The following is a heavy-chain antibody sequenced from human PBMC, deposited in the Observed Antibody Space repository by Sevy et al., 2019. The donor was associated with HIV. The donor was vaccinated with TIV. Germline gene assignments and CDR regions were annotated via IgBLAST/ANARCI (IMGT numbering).Heavy chain of an antibody. CDR2: ISGYNGNT. CDR1: GYTFSNYG. CDR3: VRDESFSLIVVDPHY. V-gene: IGHV1-18*01. J-gene: IGHJ4*02. D-gene: IGHD3-22*01. Sequence: ASVKVSCQASGYTFSNYGVTWVRQAPGQGLEWMGWISGYNGNTKYAQKFQDRVIMTTDTATSTAYMELRSLRSDDTAVYYCVRDESFSLIVVDPHYWGQGTLVTVSS.